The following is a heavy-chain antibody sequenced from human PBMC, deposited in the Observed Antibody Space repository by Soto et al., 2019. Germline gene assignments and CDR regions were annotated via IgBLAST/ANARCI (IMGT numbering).Heavy chain of an antibody. CDR2: ISPMFGAA. J-gene: IGHJ4*02. CDR1: GGTFNTYA. Sequence: QVQLVQSGAEMKKPGSSVKVSCQSSGGTFNTYAMNWVRQAPGQGPEGMGDISPMFGAANYAAKFQGRVNITADDSTGTSYMQLSSLTSEDTGLYFCAREGQVHTPDFVYWGQGTLVTVSS. D-gene: IGHD3-10*01. CDR3: AREGQVHTPDFVY. V-gene: IGHV1-69*19.